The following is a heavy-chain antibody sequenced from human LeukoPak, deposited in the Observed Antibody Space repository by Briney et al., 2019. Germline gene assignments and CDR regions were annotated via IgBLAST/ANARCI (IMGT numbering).Heavy chain of an antibody. Sequence: GGSLRLSCAASGFTFSSYWMSWVRQAPGEGLEWVANIKQDGSEKYYVDSVKGRFTISRDNAKNSLYLQMNSLRAEDTAVYYCARDHVAGGSGSYYHSPWGQGTLVTVSS. CDR2: IKQDGSEK. D-gene: IGHD3-10*01. J-gene: IGHJ5*02. CDR1: GFTFSSYW. V-gene: IGHV3-7*03. CDR3: ARDHVAGGSGSYYHSP.